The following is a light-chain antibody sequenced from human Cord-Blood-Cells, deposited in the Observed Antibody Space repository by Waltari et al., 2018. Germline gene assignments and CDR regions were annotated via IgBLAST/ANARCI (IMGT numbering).Light chain of an antibody. V-gene: IGKV1-5*01. CDR3: QQYNSYSWT. J-gene: IGKJ1*01. Sequence: DIQMTHSPSTLSASVGNRDTITCRASQSISSWLAWYQQKPGKAPKLLPYDASSLESGVPSRFSGSGSGTEFTLTISSLQPDDFATYYCQQYNSYSWTFGQGTKVEIK. CDR2: DAS. CDR1: QSISSW.